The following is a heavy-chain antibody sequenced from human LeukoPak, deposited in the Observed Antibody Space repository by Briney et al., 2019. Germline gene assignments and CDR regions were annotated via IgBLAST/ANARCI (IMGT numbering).Heavy chain of an antibody. V-gene: IGHV3-20*04. CDR3: AKAIGPGIATTGTDYFQH. Sequence: PGGSLRLSCAASGFTFDDYGMSWVRQAPGKGLKWVSGINWNGGSTGYADSVKGRFTISRDNAKNSLYLQMNSLRAEDTALYYCAKAIGPGIATTGTDYFQHWGQGTLVTVPS. CDR1: GFTFDDYG. CDR2: INWNGGST. D-gene: IGHD6-13*01. J-gene: IGHJ1*01.